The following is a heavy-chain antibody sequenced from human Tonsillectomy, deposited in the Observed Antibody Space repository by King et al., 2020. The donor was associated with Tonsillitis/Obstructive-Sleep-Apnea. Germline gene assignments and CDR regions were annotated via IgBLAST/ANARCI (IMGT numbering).Heavy chain of an antibody. Sequence: VQLVESGPGLVKPSQTLSLTCTVSGGSISSGGYYWTWLRQHPGKGLQWIGYIYYSGSTYYNPSLKSRVTISVDTSKNQFSLKLSSVTAADTAVFYCARGRPLYCSSSSCYPGGSFDYWGQGTLVTVSS. CDR2: IYYSGST. CDR1: GGSISSGGYY. D-gene: IGHD2-2*01. J-gene: IGHJ4*02. CDR3: ARGRPLYCSSSSCYPGGSFDY. V-gene: IGHV4-31*03.